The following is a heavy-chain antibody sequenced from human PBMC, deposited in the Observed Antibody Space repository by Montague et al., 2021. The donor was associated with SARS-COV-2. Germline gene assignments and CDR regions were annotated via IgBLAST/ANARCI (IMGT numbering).Heavy chain of an antibody. V-gene: IGHV4-34*01. CDR1: GGSFSGYY. Sequence: SETLSLTCAVYGGSFSGYYWSWIRQPPGKGLQWIGEITHSGSTNDNPSLKSRVTISVDTSKNQFSLKLNPVTAADTAVYYCARGQHCDWLLSFYYGMDVWGQGTTVTVSS. CDR3: ARGQHCDWLLSFYYGMDV. D-gene: IGHD3-9*01. J-gene: IGHJ6*02. CDR2: ITHSGST.